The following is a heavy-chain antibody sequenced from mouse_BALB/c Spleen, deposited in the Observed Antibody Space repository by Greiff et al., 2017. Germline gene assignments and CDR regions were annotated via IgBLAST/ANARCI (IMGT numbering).Heavy chain of an antibody. V-gene: IGHV1-4*02. D-gene: IGHD3-1*01. CDR1: GYTFTSYT. CDR2: INPSSGYT. CDR3: ARLSGFMDY. J-gene: IGHJ4*01. Sequence: QVQLKQSAAELARPGASVKMSCKASGYTFTSYTMHWVKQRPGQGLEWIGYINPSSGYTEYNQKFKDKTTLTADKSSSTAYMQLSSLTSEDSAVYYCARLSGFMDYWGQGTSVTVSS.